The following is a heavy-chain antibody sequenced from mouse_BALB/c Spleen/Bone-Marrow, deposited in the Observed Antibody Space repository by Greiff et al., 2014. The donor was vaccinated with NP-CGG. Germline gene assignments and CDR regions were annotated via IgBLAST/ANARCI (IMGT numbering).Heavy chain of an antibody. V-gene: IGHV1-52*01. J-gene: IGHJ4*01. Sequence: VQLQQSGAELVRPGASVKLSCKASGYTFTSYWMNWVKQRPEQGLEWIGRIDPYDSETHYNQKFKDKAILTVDKSSSTAYMQLSSLTSEDSAVYYCARRRGTMITTRDAMDYLGQGTSVTVSS. CDR2: IDPYDSET. CDR1: GYTFTSYW. CDR3: ARRRGTMITTRDAMDY. D-gene: IGHD2-4*01.